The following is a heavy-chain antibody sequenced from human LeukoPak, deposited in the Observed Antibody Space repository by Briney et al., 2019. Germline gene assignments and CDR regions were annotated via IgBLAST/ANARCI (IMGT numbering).Heavy chain of an antibody. J-gene: IGHJ4*02. D-gene: IGHD3-22*01. Sequence: GGSLRLSCAASGFTFSSYWMHWVRQAPGKGLVWVSRINSDGGITSYADSVKGRFTISRDNAKNTLYLQMNSLRAEDTAVYYCAREAYDSSGYYYGEGFDYWGQGTLVTVSS. CDR2: INSDGGIT. CDR1: GFTFSSYW. V-gene: IGHV3-74*01. CDR3: AREAYDSSGYYYGEGFDY.